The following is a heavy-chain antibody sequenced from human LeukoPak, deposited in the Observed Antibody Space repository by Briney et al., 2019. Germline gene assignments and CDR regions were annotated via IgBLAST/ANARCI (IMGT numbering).Heavy chain of an antibody. V-gene: IGHV3-48*04. Sequence: GGSLRLSCAASGFTFSSSSVNWVRQAPGKGLEWVSYISSSGGTIYYADSVKGRFTISRDNAKNSLYLQMNSLRAEDTAVYYCAGSILTGYPTFDCWGQGTLVTVSS. CDR1: GFTFSSSS. CDR3: AGSILTGYPTFDC. CDR2: ISSSGGTI. D-gene: IGHD3-9*01. J-gene: IGHJ4*02.